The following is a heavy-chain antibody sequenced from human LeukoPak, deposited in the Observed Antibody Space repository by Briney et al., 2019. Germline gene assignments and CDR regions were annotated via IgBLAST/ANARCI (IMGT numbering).Heavy chain of an antibody. Sequence: GASVKVSCKASGYTFTNYDINWVRQATGQGLEWIGWIVVGSGNTNYAQKFQERVTITRDMSTSTAYMELSSLRSEDTAVYYCAAGGIAAAGTSFDYWGQGTLVTVSS. CDR3: AAGGIAAAGTSFDY. CDR1: GYTFTNYD. CDR2: IVVGSGNT. V-gene: IGHV1-58*02. J-gene: IGHJ4*02. D-gene: IGHD6-13*01.